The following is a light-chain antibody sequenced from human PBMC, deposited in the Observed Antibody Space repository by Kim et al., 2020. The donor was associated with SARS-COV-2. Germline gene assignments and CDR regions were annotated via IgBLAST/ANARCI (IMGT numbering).Light chain of an antibody. J-gene: IGLJ1*01. Sequence: SITISCPGTSSDVGSYNLVSWYQQHPGKAPKLMIYEVSKRPSGVSNRFSGSKSGNTASLTISGLQAEDEADYYCCSYAGSSTSLYVFGTGTKVTVL. CDR3: CSYAGSSTSLYV. CDR2: EVS. V-gene: IGLV2-23*02. CDR1: SSDVGSYNL.